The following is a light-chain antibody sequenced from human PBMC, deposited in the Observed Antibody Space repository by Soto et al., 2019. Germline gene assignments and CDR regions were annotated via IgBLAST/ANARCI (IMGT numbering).Light chain of an antibody. CDR1: QSVSSSY. Sequence: EIVLTQSPGTLSLSPGERATLSCRASQSVSSSYLAWYQQKPGQAPRLLSYGAINRATGIPDRFSGSGSGTVVTLTISRLEPEDFAVYYCQQYGSSSWTFGQGTKVEVK. CDR3: QQYGSSSWT. CDR2: GAI. V-gene: IGKV3-20*01. J-gene: IGKJ1*01.